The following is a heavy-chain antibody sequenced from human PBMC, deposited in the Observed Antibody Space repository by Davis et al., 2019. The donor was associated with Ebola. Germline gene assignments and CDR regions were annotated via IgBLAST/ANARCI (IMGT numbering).Heavy chain of an antibody. D-gene: IGHD2-15*01. Sequence: SVKVSCKASGGTFSSYAISWVRQAPGQGLEWMGGIIPIFGTANYAQKFQGRVTITADESTSTAYMELSSLRSEDTAVYYCARGYCSGGSCRNYYYYYYMDVWGKGTTVTVSS. J-gene: IGHJ6*03. V-gene: IGHV1-69*13. CDR2: IIPIFGTA. CDR1: GGTFSSYA. CDR3: ARGYCSGGSCRNYYYYYYMDV.